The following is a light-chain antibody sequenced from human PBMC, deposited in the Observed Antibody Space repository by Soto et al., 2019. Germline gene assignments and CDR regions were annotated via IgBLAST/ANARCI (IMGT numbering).Light chain of an antibody. V-gene: IGKV3-11*01. Sequence: EIVLTQPPATLSLSPGERATLSCRASQSVSSYLAWYQQKPGQAPRLLIYDTSKRATGIPARFSGSGSGTDFTLTISSLEPEDFAVYYCQQRTNWPRSFTFGPGTKVDIK. J-gene: IGKJ3*01. CDR2: DTS. CDR3: QQRTNWPRSFT. CDR1: QSVSSY.